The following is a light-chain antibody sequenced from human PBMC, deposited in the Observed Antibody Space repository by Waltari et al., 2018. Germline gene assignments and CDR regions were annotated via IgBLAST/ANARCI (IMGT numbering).Light chain of an antibody. CDR1: QTIFSTSDNKYY. Sequence: DIVMTQSPASLSVSLGERATLHFLFRQTIFSTSDNKYYLAWYQQKPGQPPKLLIYWASSREAGVPDRFSGSGSGTDFTLTISAVQAEDAAVYYCQQYYSSPTFGGGTKVEIK. CDR2: WAS. V-gene: IGKV4-1*01. J-gene: IGKJ4*01. CDR3: QQYYSSPT.